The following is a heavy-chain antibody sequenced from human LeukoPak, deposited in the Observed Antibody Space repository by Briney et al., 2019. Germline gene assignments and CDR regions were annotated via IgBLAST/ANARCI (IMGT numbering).Heavy chain of an antibody. D-gene: IGHD2-15*01. Sequence: GGSLRLSCAASGFIFSTYGMHWVRQAPGKGLEWVAFIQFDGSEEFYADSVRGRFTISRDNSKDTLYLQMNSLRAEDTSVYYCAEDQKLQPFHYWGQGTLVTVSS. CDR2: IQFDGSEE. J-gene: IGHJ4*02. CDR3: AEDQKLQPFHY. V-gene: IGHV3-30*02. CDR1: GFIFSTYG.